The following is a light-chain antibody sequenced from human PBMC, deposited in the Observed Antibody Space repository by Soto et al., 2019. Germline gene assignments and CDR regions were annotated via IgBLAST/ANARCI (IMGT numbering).Light chain of an antibody. Sequence: EIVMTQSPATLPVSPGERATLSCRASQSVGSSVVWYQQKPGQAPRLLMYAASIRASGIPARFTGSGSGTEYTLTISSLQSEDFAIYYCQQHDNWPRTFGQGTKVEIK. J-gene: IGKJ1*01. CDR1: QSVGSS. CDR3: QQHDNWPRT. CDR2: AAS. V-gene: IGKV3-15*01.